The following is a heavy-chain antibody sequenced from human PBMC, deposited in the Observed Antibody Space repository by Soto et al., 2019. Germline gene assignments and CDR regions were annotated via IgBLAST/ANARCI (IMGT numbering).Heavy chain of an antibody. CDR1: GGSSSSSIYY. CDR3: AREGGDIVQVPYY. D-gene: IGHD2-8*02. J-gene: IGHJ4*02. Sequence: SDTLSLTWTFSGGSSSSSIYYWGWIRQPPGKGLEWIGSIYYSGSTYYNPSLESRLTMSVETSKNQFSLMLHSVTAADTAVYYCAREGGDIVQVPYYWGQGTLVTVSS. V-gene: IGHV4-39*07. CDR2: IYYSGST.